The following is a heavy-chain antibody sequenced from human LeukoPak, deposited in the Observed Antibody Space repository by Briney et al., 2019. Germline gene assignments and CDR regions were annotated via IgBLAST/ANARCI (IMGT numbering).Heavy chain of an antibody. CDR1: GVSFSGYY. V-gene: IGHV4-34*01. Sequence: SETLTLTCAAYGVSFSGYYWSWIRQPPGKGPEWIGEINHSGSTNYNPSLKSRVTISVDTSKNQFSLKLSSVTAADTAVYYCARGGYITMVRGAKPFNYWGQGTLVTVSS. D-gene: IGHD3-10*01. CDR3: ARGGYITMVRGAKPFNY. CDR2: INHSGST. J-gene: IGHJ4*02.